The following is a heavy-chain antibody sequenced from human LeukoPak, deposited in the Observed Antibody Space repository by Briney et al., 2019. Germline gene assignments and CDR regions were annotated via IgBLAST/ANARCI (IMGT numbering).Heavy chain of an antibody. Sequence: PSETLSLTCAIYGGSFSGYYWSWIRQPPGKGLEWIGETNHSGSTNYNPSLKSRVTISVDTSKNQFSLKLSSVTAADTAVYYCASTRGVDDAFDIWGQGTMVTVSS. CDR2: TNHSGST. CDR1: GGSFSGYY. D-gene: IGHD3-10*01. CDR3: ASTRGVDDAFDI. J-gene: IGHJ3*02. V-gene: IGHV4-34*01.